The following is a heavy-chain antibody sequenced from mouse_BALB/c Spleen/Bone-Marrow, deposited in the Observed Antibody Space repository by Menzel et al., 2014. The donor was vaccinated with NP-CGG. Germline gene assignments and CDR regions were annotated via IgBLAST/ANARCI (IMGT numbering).Heavy chain of an antibody. CDR3: ARGVRHFDY. J-gene: IGHJ2*01. V-gene: IGHV2-9*02. CDR2: IWAGVST. Sequence: VQVVESGPGLVAPSQSLSITCTVSGFSLTTYGVHWVRQPPGKGLEWLGVIWAGVSTNYTSALMSRLSISKDNSKSQVFLKMNSLQTDDTAMYYCARGVRHFDYWGQGTTLTVSS. CDR1: GFSLTTYG.